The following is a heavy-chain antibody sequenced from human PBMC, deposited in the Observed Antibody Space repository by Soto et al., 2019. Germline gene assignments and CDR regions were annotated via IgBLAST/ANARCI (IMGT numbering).Heavy chain of an antibody. CDR3: PRCPGGPDCSSPRWYDHLDR. CDR2: MNAESGNT. Sequence: VHLLQSGAEVKKPGASVRVSCKASGYTFTSNDGNWVRQAPGQGLERIGWMNAESGNTGYAQKNEGRVTIPRETSLSTAYMELSSLASADTAVYFCPRCPGGPDCSSPRWYDHLDRWGRGTHVSVSA. J-gene: IGHJ5*02. V-gene: IGHV1-8*01. CDR1: GYTFTSND. D-gene: IGHD2-2*01.